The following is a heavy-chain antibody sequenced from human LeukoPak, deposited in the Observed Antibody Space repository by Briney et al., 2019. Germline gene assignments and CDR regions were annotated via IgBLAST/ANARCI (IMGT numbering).Heavy chain of an antibody. D-gene: IGHD2-15*01. CDR1: GFTFNNYW. Sequence: GGSLRLSCTASGFTFNNYWMHWVRQAPRKGLVWVSRISTDGYTTDYADFVQGRFTASRDNTKNTWSLEMNSLRAEDTAVYYCVVGGSPGYWGQGTLVTVSS. J-gene: IGHJ4*02. CDR3: VVGGSPGY. V-gene: IGHV3-74*01. CDR2: ISTDGYTT.